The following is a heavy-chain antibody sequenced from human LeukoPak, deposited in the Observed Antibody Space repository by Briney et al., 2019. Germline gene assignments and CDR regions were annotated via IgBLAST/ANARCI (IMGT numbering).Heavy chain of an antibody. CDR3: TRVRATTAGAFDI. J-gene: IGHJ3*02. Sequence: PGGSLRLSCVGSGLIFSNAWMSWVRQAPGKGLEWVGRIKSRVDGGTTDYAAPVKDRFTISRDDAKSTMYLQMNTLKAEDTAVYYCTRVRATTAGAFDIWGQGTMVTVSS. CDR1: GLIFSNAW. V-gene: IGHV3-15*01. D-gene: IGHD1-26*01. CDR2: IKSRVDGGTT.